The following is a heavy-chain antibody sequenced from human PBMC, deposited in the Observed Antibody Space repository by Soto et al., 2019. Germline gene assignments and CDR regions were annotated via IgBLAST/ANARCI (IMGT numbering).Heavy chain of an antibody. D-gene: IGHD3-10*01. CDR3: ARRYGEFNFDY. CDR2: IYYSGGT. J-gene: IGHJ4*02. CDR1: GGSISSYY. Sequence: QVQLQESGPGLVKPSETPSLTCTVSGGSISSYYWSWIRQPPGKGLEWIGYIYYSGGTNYNPSLKSRVTISVDTSKNQFSLKLNSVTAADTAVYYCARRYGEFNFDYWGQGTLVTVSS. V-gene: IGHV4-59*01.